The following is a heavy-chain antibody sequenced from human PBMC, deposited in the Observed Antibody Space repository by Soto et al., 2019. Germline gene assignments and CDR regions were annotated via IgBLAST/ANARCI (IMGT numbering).Heavy chain of an antibody. V-gene: IGHV3-48*01. CDR2: ISSSSSTI. J-gene: IGHJ2*01. CDR3: AKDGDYDSSGYYFIYWYFDL. D-gene: IGHD3-22*01. Sequence: GESLRLSCAASGFTFSSYSMNWVRQAPGAGLEWVSYISSSSSTIYYADSVKGRFTISRDNAKNSLYLQMNSLRAEDTAVYYCAKDGDYDSSGYYFIYWYFDLWGRGTLVTVSS. CDR1: GFTFSSYS.